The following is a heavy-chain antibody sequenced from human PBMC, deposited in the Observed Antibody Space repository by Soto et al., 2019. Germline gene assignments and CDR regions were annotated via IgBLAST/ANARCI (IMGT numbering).Heavy chain of an antibody. CDR2: TYHSGTT. CDR1: VASITNSHW. V-gene: IGHV4-4*02. Sequence: QVQLQESGPGLVQPSGTLSLTCAVSVASITNSHWWSWVRQTPGKGLEWFGETYHSGTTNYNPSLKTRVTISIDKSKNQFSLKMNSVTAADTAVYYCAREVNSSPARGPNWFDPWGQGTLVTVSS. J-gene: IGHJ5*02. D-gene: IGHD6-13*01. CDR3: AREVNSSPARGPNWFDP.